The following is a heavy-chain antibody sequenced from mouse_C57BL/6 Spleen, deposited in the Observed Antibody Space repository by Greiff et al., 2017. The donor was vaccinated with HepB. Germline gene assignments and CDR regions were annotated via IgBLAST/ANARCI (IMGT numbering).Heavy chain of an antibody. J-gene: IGHJ3*01. CDR3: ARLLDGYYSY. V-gene: IGHV5-6*01. CDR1: GFTFSSYG. CDR2: ISSGGSYT. Sequence: EVKLVESGGDLVKPGGSLKLSCAASGFTFSSYGMSWVRKTPDKRLEWVATISSGGSYTYYPDSVKGRFTISRDNAKNTLYLQMSSLKSEDTAMYYCARLLDGYYSYWGQGTLVTVSA. D-gene: IGHD2-3*01.